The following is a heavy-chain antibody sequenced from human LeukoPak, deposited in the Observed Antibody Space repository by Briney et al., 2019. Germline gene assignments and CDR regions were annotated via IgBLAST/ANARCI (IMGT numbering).Heavy chain of an antibody. V-gene: IGHV3-23*01. D-gene: IGHD6-19*01. CDR3: AKGKAQSIAVAGRRYCYYYMDV. J-gene: IGHJ6*03. CDR2: ISGSGGST. Sequence: GGSLRLSCAASGFTFSSYAMSWVRQAPGKGLEWVSAISGSGGSTYYADSVKGRFTISRDNSKNTLYLQMNSLRAEDTAVYYCAKGKAQSIAVAGRRYCYYYMDVWGKGTTVTVSS. CDR1: GFTFSSYA.